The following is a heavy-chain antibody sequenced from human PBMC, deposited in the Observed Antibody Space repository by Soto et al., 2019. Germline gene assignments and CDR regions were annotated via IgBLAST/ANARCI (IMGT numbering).Heavy chain of an antibody. V-gene: IGHV1-46*01. CDR2: INPSGGST. CDR3: ASFFSVGSCPRSTPRPSSFDI. CDR1: GYTFTSYY. J-gene: IGHJ3*02. D-gene: IGHD2-15*01. Sequence: ASVKVSCKASGYTFTSYYMHWVRQAPGQGLEWMGIINPSGGSTSYAQKFQGRVTMTRDTSTSTVYMELSSLRSEDPAVYYCASFFSVGSCPRSTPRPSSFDIGGQGTMVTV.